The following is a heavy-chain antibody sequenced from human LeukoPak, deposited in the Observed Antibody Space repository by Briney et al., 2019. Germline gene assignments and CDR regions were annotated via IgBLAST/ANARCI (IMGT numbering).Heavy chain of an antibody. V-gene: IGHV4-4*02. CDR1: GGSISSSNW. CDR3: ARDSYNYGSGSLDY. D-gene: IGHD5-18*01. CDR2: IYHSGGT. J-gene: IGHJ4*02. Sequence: PSGTLSLTCAVSGGSISSSNWWSWVRQPPGKGLEWIGEIYHSGGTNYNPSLKSRVTISVDKSKNQFSLKLSSVTAADTAMYYCARDSYNYGSGSLDYWGRGTLVTVSS.